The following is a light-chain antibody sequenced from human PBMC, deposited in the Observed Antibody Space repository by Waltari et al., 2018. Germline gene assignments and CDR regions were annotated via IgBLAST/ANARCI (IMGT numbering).Light chain of an antibody. CDR2: DKN. J-gene: IGLJ2*01. Sequence: TQDPAVSVAVGQTVRITCQGDSLRSYYAIWYRQRQGQAPILVMYDKNNRPSGVPDRFSGSSSDNTASLTITGAQAEDEAYYYCHSRDASGVGGTFGGGTKLSVL. CDR3: HSRDASGVGGT. CDR1: SLRSYY. V-gene: IGLV3-19*01.